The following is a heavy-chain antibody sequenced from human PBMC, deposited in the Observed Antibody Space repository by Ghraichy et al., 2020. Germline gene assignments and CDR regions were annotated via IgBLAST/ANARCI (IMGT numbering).Heavy chain of an antibody. V-gene: IGHV3-23*01. J-gene: IGHJ6*02. CDR1: GFTFSSYA. Sequence: GESLNISCAASGFTFSSYAMSWVRQAPGKGLEWVSAISGSGGSTYYADSVKGRFTISRDNSKNTLYLQMNSLRAEDTAVYYCAKLTHYYYGMDVWGQGTTVTVSS. D-gene: IGHD3-16*01. CDR3: AKLTHYYYGMDV. CDR2: ISGSGGST.